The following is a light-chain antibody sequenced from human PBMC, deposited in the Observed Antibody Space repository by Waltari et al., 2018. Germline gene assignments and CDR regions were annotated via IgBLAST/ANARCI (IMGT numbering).Light chain of an antibody. CDR2: KNN. CDR3: ASWHDSLSGPV. CDR1: SSDIGGNF. J-gene: IGLJ1*01. Sequence: QSLLTQPPSASGTPGQRVTISCSGSSSDIGGNFVYLYQQLPGTAPRLLIYKNNQRPSGVPDQFSASKSGTSASRAISGLRSEDEADYYCASWHDSLSGPVFGTGTRVTVL. V-gene: IGLV1-47*01.